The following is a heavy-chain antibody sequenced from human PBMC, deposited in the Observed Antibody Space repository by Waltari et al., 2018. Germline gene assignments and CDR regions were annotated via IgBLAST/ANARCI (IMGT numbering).Heavy chain of an antibody. Sequence: QVQLVQSGAEVKKPGASVKVSCKVSGYTLTELSRHWVRQAPGKGLEWMGGFDPEDGETIYAQKFQGRVTMTEDTSTDTAYMELSSVTAADTAVYYCASPPPPTNDAFDIWGQGTMVTVSS. J-gene: IGHJ3*02. D-gene: IGHD5-12*01. V-gene: IGHV1-24*01. CDR3: ASPPPPTNDAFDI. CDR2: FDPEDGET. CDR1: GYTLTELS.